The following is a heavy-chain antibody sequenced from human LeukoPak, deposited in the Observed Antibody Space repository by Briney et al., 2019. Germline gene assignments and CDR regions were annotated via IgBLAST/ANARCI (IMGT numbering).Heavy chain of an antibody. D-gene: IGHD6-19*01. J-gene: IGHJ4*02. CDR1: GFTFSSYD. V-gene: IGHV3-23*01. CDR2: ISGSYGST. CDR3: AKVVAGMAKYFDY. Sequence: PGGSLRLSCTASGFTFSSYDMTWVRQAPGKGLEWVSSISGSYGSTYYGDSVKGRFTISRDNSKNTLYLQMNSLRAEDTAVYYCAKVVAGMAKYFDYWGQGTLVTVSP.